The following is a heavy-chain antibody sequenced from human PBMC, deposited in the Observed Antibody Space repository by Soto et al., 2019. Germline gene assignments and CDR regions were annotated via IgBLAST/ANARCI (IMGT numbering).Heavy chain of an antibody. CDR3: ARGSSPTSSSWYSRYYGMDV. Sequence: ASVKVSCKASGYTFTSYDINWVRQATGQGLEWMGWMNPNSGNTGYAQKFQGRVTMTRNTSISTAYMELSSLRSEDTAVYYCARGSSPTSSSWYSRYYGMDVWGQGTTVTVSS. J-gene: IGHJ6*02. CDR1: GYTFTSYD. CDR2: MNPNSGNT. D-gene: IGHD6-13*01. V-gene: IGHV1-8*01.